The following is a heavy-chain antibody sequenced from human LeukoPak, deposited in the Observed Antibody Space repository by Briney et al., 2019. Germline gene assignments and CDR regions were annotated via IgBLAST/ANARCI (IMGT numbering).Heavy chain of an antibody. CDR3: ARDLRTTYDY. D-gene: IGHD4/OR15-4a*01. V-gene: IGHV4-61*02. Sequence: SQTLSLTCTVSGGSISSGSYYWSRIRQPAGKGLEWIGRIYTSGSTNHNPSLKSRVTISVDTSKNQFSLKLSSVTAADTAVYYCARDLRTTYDYWGQGTLVTVSS. CDR2: IYTSGST. CDR1: GGSISSGSYY. J-gene: IGHJ4*02.